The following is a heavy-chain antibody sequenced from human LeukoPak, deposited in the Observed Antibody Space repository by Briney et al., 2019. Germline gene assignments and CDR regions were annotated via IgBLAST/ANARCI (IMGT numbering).Heavy chain of an antibody. Sequence: GASVKVSCKASGYTFTGYYMHWVRQAPGQGLEWMGWINPNSGGTNYAQKFQGRVTMTRDTSISTAYMELSRLRSDDTAVYYCAIVIAAAGMGDDAFDIWGHGTMVTVSS. CDR3: AIVIAAAGMGDDAFDI. CDR2: INPNSGGT. CDR1: GYTFTGYY. D-gene: IGHD6-13*01. J-gene: IGHJ3*02. V-gene: IGHV1-2*02.